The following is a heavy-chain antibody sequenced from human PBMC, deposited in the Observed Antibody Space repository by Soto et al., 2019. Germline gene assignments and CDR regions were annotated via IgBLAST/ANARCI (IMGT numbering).Heavy chain of an antibody. Sequence: SETLSLTCTVSGGSISSYYWSWIRQPPGKGLEWIGYIYYSGSTNYNPSLKSRVTISVDTSKNQFSLKLSSVTAADTAVYYCARGGGSSSLYYYYYMDVWGKGTTVTVSS. CDR2: IYYSGST. CDR3: ARGGGSSSLYYYYYMDV. J-gene: IGHJ6*03. CDR1: GGSISSYY. V-gene: IGHV4-59*01. D-gene: IGHD6-13*01.